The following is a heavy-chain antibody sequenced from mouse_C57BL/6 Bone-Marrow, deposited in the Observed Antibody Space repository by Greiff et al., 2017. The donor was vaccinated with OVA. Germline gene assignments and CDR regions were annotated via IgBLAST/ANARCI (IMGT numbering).Heavy chain of an antibody. CDR1: SYTFTSYW. CDR3: ARAYYSNYVDFDY. Sequence: QVQLQQPGAELVKPGASVKLSCKASSYTFTSYWMQWVKQRPGQGLEWIGEIDPSDSYTNYNQKFKGKATLTVDTSSSTAYMQLSSLTSEDSAVYYCARAYYSNYVDFDYWGQGTTLTVSS. D-gene: IGHD2-5*01. CDR2: IDPSDSYT. V-gene: IGHV1-50*01. J-gene: IGHJ2*01.